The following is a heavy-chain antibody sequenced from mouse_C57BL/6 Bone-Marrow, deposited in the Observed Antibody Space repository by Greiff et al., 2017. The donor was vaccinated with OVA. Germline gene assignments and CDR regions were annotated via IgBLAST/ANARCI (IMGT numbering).Heavy chain of an antibody. CDR3: AREPIYYGNWKYFDV. J-gene: IGHJ1*03. CDR1: GYTFTDYN. Sequence: VHVKQSGPELVKPGASVKIPCKASGYTFTDYNMDWVKQSHGKSLEWIGDINPNNGGTIYNQKFKGKATLTVDKSSSTAYMELRSLTSEDTAVYYCAREPIYYGNWKYFDVWGTGTTVTVSS. V-gene: IGHV1-18*01. CDR2: INPNNGGT. D-gene: IGHD2-1*01.